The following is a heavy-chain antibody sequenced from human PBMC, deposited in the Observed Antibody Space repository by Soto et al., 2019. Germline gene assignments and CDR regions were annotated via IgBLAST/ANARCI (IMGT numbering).Heavy chain of an antibody. V-gene: IGHV4-34*01. Sequence: SETLSLTCAVYGGPFSGYYWSWIRQPPGKGLEWIGEINHSGSTNYNPSLKSRVTISVDTSKNQFSLKLSSVTAADTAVYYCARTLRIYYYDSSGITDDRGQGTLVTVSS. CDR2: INHSGST. CDR1: GGPFSGYY. D-gene: IGHD3-22*01. J-gene: IGHJ4*02. CDR3: ARTLRIYYYDSSGITDD.